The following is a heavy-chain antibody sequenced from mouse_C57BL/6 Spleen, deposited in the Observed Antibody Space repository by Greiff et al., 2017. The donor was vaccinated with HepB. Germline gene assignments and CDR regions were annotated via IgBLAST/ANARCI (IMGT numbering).Heavy chain of an antibody. V-gene: IGHV5-4*01. Sequence: EVNLVESGGGLVKPGGSLKLSCAASGFTFSSYAMSWVRQTPEKRLEWVATISDGGSYTYYPDNVKGRFTISRDNAKNNLYLQMSHLKSEDTAMYYCTRESYYYGSSSYFDYWGQGTTLTVSS. D-gene: IGHD1-1*01. CDR2: ISDGGSYT. CDR3: TRESYYYGSSSYFDY. J-gene: IGHJ2*01. CDR1: GFTFSSYA.